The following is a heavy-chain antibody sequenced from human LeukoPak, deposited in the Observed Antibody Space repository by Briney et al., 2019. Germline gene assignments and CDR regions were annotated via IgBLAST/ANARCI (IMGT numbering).Heavy chain of an antibody. V-gene: IGHV3-23*01. J-gene: IGHJ5*01. CDR1: GLTFDLYA. CDR3: AKNPLYDSSGYFFPTFDS. Sequence: PGGSLRLSCAASGLTFDLYAMSWVRQAPGKGLEWVSSVSSSADSAYYADSVKGRFTISRENSNSTLFLQMSSLRAEDTAMYYCAKNPLYDSSGYFFPTFDSWGQGTLVAVSP. CDR2: VSSSADSA. D-gene: IGHD3-22*01.